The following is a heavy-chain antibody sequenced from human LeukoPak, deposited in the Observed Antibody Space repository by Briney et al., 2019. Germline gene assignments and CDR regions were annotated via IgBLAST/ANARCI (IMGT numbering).Heavy chain of an antibody. CDR2: ISSSSSYI. CDR1: GLTFSSYS. J-gene: IGHJ4*02. Sequence: TGGSVRLSCAASGLTFSSYSMNWVRQAPGKGREWVSAISSSSSYIYYADSVKGRFTISGDNAKNSLYLQMNSLRADDTAVYYCASGKLWDDYWGQGTLVTVSS. V-gene: IGHV3-21*01. D-gene: IGHD1-26*01. CDR3: ASGKLWDDY.